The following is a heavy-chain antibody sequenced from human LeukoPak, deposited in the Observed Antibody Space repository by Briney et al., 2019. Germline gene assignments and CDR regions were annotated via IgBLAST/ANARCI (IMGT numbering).Heavy chain of an antibody. CDR1: GFTFSSYG. D-gene: IGHD3-10*01. CDR2: IRYDGSNK. J-gene: IGHJ6*02. Sequence: PGGSLRLSCAASGFTFSSYGMHWVRQAPGKGLEWVAFIRYDGSNKYYADSVKGRFTISRDNSKNTLYLQMNSLRAEDTALYYCAKDMAFYYYGSGSYYGMDVWGQGTTVTVSS. CDR3: AKDMAFYYYGSGSYYGMDV. V-gene: IGHV3-30*02.